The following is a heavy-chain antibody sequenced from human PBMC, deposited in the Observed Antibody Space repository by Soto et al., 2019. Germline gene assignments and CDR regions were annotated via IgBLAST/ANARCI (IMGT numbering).Heavy chain of an antibody. Sequence: PGGSLRLSCAASGFTFSSYAMHWVRQAPGKGLEWVAVISYDGSNKYYADSVKGRFTISRDNSKNTLYLQMNSLRAEDTAVYYCARDPLWGTAMVLWYFDLWGRGTLVTVS. CDR2: ISYDGSNK. V-gene: IGHV3-30-3*01. CDR3: ARDPLWGTAMVLWYFDL. CDR1: GFTFSSYA. D-gene: IGHD5-18*01. J-gene: IGHJ2*01.